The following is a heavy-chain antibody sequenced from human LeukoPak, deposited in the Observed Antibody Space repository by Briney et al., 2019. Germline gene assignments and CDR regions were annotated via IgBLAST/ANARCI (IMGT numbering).Heavy chain of an antibody. V-gene: IGHV1-2*02. CDR2: INPNSGGT. Sequence: ASVKVSCKASGYTFTGYYMHWVRQAPGQGLEWMGWINPNSGGTNYAQKFQGRVTMTRDTSISTAYMELSRLRSDDTAVYYCARVTWAYYDSSGYLSAWAQGTLVTVSS. CDR3: ARVTWAYYDSSGYLSA. CDR1: GYTFTGYY. J-gene: IGHJ5*02. D-gene: IGHD3-22*01.